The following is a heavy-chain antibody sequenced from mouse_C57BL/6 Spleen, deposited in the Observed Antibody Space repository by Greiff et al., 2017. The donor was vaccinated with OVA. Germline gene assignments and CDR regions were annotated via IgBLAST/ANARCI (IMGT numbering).Heavy chain of an antibody. CDR2: IDPSDSYT. Sequence: QVQLQQPGAELVMPGASVKLSCKASGYTFTSYWMHWVKQRPGQGLEWIGEIDPSDSYTNYNQKFKGKSTLTVDKSSSTAYMQLSSLTSEDSAVYYCANYDYGGLDYWGQGTSVTVSS. CDR3: ANYDYGGLDY. D-gene: IGHD2-4*01. CDR1: GYTFTSYW. J-gene: IGHJ4*01. V-gene: IGHV1-69*01.